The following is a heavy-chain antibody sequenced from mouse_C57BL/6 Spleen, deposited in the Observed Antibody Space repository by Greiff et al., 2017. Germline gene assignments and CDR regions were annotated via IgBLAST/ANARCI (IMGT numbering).Heavy chain of an antibody. CDR3: ARRSKHYYGSSYGYFDV. CDR2: ILPGSGST. V-gene: IGHV1-9*01. Sequence: QVQLQQSGAELMKPGASVKLSCKATGYTFTGYWIEWVKQRPGHGLEWIGEILPGSGSTNYNEKFKGKATFTADTSSNTAYMQLSSLTTEDSAIYYCARRSKHYYGSSYGYFDVWGTGTTVTVSS. D-gene: IGHD1-1*01. CDR1: GYTFTGYW. J-gene: IGHJ1*03.